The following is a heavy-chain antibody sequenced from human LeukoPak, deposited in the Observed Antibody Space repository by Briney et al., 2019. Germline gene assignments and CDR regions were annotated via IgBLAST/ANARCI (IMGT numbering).Heavy chain of an antibody. D-gene: IGHD4-17*01. Sequence: HPGGSLRLSCAASGFTVSSNYMSWVRQAPGKGLEWVSVIYSGGSTYYADSVKGRFTISRDNSKNTLYLQMNSLRAEDTAVYYCAREGSDYGDYPFDYWGQGNLVTVSS. CDR3: AREGSDYGDYPFDY. V-gene: IGHV3-53*01. CDR1: GFTVSSNY. CDR2: IYSGGST. J-gene: IGHJ4*02.